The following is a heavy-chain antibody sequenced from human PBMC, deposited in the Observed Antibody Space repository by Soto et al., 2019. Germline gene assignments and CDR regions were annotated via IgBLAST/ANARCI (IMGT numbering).Heavy chain of an antibody. CDR2: IIPIFGTA. CDR3: ARDPTEMATIFGNEYYVMYF. CDR1: GGTISSYA. Sequence: SSVKPSCKASGGTISSYAISWVRQAPGQGLEWMGGIIPIFGTANYAQKFQGRVTITADKSTSTAYMELSSLRSEDTAVYYCARDPTEMATIFGNEYYVMYFCGQGSTDTGS. V-gene: IGHV1-69*06. D-gene: IGHD3-3*01. J-gene: IGHJ6*02.